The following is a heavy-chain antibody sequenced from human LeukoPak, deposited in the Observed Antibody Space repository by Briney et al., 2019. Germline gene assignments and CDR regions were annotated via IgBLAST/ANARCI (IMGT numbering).Heavy chain of an antibody. Sequence: SETLSLTCTVSGGSISSYYWSWIQQPAGKGLEWIGHIYNSGSTNYNPSLMGRVTMSVATSKNQFSLHLSSVTAVDTAVYYCARSAFLVTAPGLYYFDYWGQGTLVAVSS. CDR3: ARSAFLVTAPGLYYFDY. CDR1: GGSISSYY. J-gene: IGHJ4*02. D-gene: IGHD6-13*01. CDR2: IYNSGST. V-gene: IGHV4-4*07.